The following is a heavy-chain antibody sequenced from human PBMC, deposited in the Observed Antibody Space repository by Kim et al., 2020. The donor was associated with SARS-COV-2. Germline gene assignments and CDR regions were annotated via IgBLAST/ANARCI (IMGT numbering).Heavy chain of an antibody. D-gene: IGHD3-10*01. CDR3: ARGRILLGADAFDI. V-gene: IGHV3-33*01. J-gene: IGHJ3*02. Sequence: ADSGKGRFTISRENSKNTLYLKMTSLRAEDTAVYYCARGRILLGADAFDIWGQGTMVTVSS.